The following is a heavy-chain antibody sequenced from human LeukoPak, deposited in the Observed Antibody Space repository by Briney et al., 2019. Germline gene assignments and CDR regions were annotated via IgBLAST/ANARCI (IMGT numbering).Heavy chain of an antibody. CDR3: ARLNYYGSGSYYRVDAFDI. D-gene: IGHD3-10*01. Sequence: PGGSLRLSCAASGFTFSSYSMNWVRQAPGKGLEWVSYISSSSSTIYYADSVKGRFTISRDNAKNSLYLQMNSLRAEDTAVYYCARLNYYGSGSYYRVDAFDIWGQGTMVTVSS. J-gene: IGHJ3*02. V-gene: IGHV3-48*01. CDR2: ISSSSSTI. CDR1: GFTFSSYS.